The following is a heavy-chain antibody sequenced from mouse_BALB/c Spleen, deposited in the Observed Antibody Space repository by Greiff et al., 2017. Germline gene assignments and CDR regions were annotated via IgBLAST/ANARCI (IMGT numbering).Heavy chain of an antibody. CDR3: ARDDYDDDWFAY. J-gene: IGHJ3*01. CDR2: ICSGGSYT. D-gene: IGHD2-4*01. CDR1: GFTFSSYA. V-gene: IGHV5-9-3*01. Sequence: EVQRVESGGGLVKPGGSLKLSCAASGFTFSSYAMSRVRQTPEKGLEWVATICSGGSYTYYPDSVKGRFTIARDNAKNTLYLQMSSLRSEDAAMYYCARDDYDDDWFAYWGQGTLVTVSA.